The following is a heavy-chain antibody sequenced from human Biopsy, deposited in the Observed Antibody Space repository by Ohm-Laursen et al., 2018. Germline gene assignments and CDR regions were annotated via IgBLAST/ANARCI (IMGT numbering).Heavy chain of an antibody. CDR1: GFTFRSYA. V-gene: IGHV3-9*01. Sequence: SLRLSCAASGFTFRSYAMHWVRQAPGKGLEWVSGISWNSGSIGYADSVKGRFTISRDNAKNSLYLQMNSLRAEDTALYYCAKSCSGGSCLDYWGQGTLVTVSS. CDR3: AKSCSGGSCLDY. D-gene: IGHD2-15*01. J-gene: IGHJ4*02. CDR2: ISWNSGSI.